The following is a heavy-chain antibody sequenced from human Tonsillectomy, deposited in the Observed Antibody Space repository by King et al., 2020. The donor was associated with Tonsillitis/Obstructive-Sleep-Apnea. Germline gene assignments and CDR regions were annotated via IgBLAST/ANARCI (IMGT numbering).Heavy chain of an antibody. V-gene: IGHV5-51*01. CDR3: ARHLNYYYYLDV. J-gene: IGHJ6*03. Sequence: VQLVQSGAEVKKPGESLKISCKGSGYSFTTYWIGWVRQMPGKGLEWMGIVHPGDSDTRYSPSFQGQVTITVDKSISTAYLQWSSVKTSDTAIYYCARHLNYYYYLDVWGKGTTVTVSS. CDR2: VHPGDSDT. CDR1: GYSFTTYW.